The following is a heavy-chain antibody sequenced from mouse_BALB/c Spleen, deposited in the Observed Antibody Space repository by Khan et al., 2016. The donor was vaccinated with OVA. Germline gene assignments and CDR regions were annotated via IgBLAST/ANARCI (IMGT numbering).Heavy chain of an antibody. D-gene: IGHD1-1*01. CDR2: ISGDSHTI. CDR1: GFTFNSYG. V-gene: IGHV5-17*02. J-gene: IGHJ2*01. Sequence: EVELVESGGGLVQPGRSQKLSCAASGFTFNSYGMHWVRQAPEKGLEWVAYISGDSHTIYYTDIVKGRFTISRDNPKNTLFLQMTSLMSEDTAMYYCATSYFYGYYFDYWGPGTTLTVS. CDR3: ATSYFYGYYFDY.